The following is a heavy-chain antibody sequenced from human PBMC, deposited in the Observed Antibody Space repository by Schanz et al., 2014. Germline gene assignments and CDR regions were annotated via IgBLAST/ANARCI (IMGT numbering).Heavy chain of an antibody. J-gene: IGHJ6*02. CDR1: GFTFSSYG. Sequence: QVQLVESGGGVVQPGRSLRLSCAASGFTFSSYGMHWVRQAPGKGLEWGQVIWYDGSKEYYADSVKGRFTISRDNSKNTLSLQMNSLRAEDTAVYYCAKDQVTTLSRFGYYDGMDVWGQGTTVTVSS. CDR3: AKDQVTTLSRFGYYDGMDV. CDR2: IWYDGSKE. V-gene: IGHV3-33*06. D-gene: IGHD4-4*01.